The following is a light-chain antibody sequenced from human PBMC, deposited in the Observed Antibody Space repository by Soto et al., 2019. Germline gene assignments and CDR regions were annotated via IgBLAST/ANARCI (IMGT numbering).Light chain of an antibody. J-gene: IGKJ1*01. Sequence: EIVLTQSPGTLSLSPGERATLSFRPSQSVSSNYLSWYQQKPGRAPRLLIYGASSRATGIPDRFSGSGSGTDFTLTISRLEPEDFAVYYCQHYETSPQAFGQGTKVDIK. CDR1: QSVSSNY. CDR3: QHYETSPQA. CDR2: GAS. V-gene: IGKV3-20*01.